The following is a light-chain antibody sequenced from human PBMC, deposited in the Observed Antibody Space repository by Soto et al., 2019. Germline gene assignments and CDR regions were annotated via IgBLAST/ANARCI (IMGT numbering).Light chain of an antibody. V-gene: IGKV1-5*03. CDR2: KAS. CDR1: QTISSW. J-gene: IGKJ1*01. Sequence: DIQMTQSPSTLSGSVGDRVTITCRASQTISSWLAWYQQKPGKAPKLLIYKASTLKSGVPSRFSGSGSGTEFTLTISSLQPHDFATYYCQHYNSYSEAFGQGTKVELE. CDR3: QHYNSYSEA.